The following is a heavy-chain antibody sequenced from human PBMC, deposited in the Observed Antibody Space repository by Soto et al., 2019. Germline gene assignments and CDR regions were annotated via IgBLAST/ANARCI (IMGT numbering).Heavy chain of an antibody. CDR3: ARESEDLTSNFDY. V-gene: IGHV3-21*06. CDR2: ISSTTNYI. J-gene: IGHJ4*02. CDR1: GFTFTRYS. Sequence: VGSLRLSCAASGFTFTRYSMNWVRQAPGKGLEWVSSISSTTNYIYYGDSMKGRFTISRDNAKNSLYLEMNSLRAEDTAVYYWARESEDLTSNFDYWGQGTLVTVSS.